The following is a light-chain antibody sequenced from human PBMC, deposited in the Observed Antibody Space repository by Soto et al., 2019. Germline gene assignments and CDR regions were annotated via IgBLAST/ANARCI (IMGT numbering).Light chain of an antibody. Sequence: EIVMTQSPATLSVSPGERATLSCRASQSVSSNLAWYQQKPGQAPRLLIYGASTRATGLPARFSGSGSGTEVTLTISSLQSEDFAVYYCQQYNNWTPGTFGQGTKVEIK. V-gene: IGKV3-15*01. CDR2: GAS. J-gene: IGKJ1*01. CDR3: QQYNNWTPGT. CDR1: QSVSSN.